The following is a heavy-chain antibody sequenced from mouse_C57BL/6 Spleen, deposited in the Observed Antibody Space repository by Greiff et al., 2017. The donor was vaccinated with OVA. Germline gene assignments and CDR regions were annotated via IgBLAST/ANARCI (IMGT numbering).Heavy chain of an antibody. Sequence: VQLQQPGAELVKPGASVKLSCKASGYTFTSYWMQWVKQRPGQGLEWIGEIDPSDSYTNYNQKFKGKATLTVDTSSSTAYMQLSSLTSEDSAVYYCARCDYYGSSCWYFDGWGTGTTVTVSS. V-gene: IGHV1-50*01. CDR2: IDPSDSYT. CDR1: GYTFTSYW. J-gene: IGHJ1*03. CDR3: ARCDYYGSSCWYFDG. D-gene: IGHD1-1*01.